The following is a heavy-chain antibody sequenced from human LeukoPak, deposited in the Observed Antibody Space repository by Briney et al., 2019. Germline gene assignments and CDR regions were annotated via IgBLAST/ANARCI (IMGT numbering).Heavy chain of an antibody. V-gene: IGHV3-7*01. J-gene: IGHJ4*02. CDR2: INQDGSEK. CDR1: GFTLSNYW. D-gene: IGHD5-12*01. CDR3: AREGSGLQDY. Sequence: GGSLRLSCAGYGFTLSNYWMNWVRQAPGKGLEWVANINQDGSEKYYVDSVKGRFTISRDSAKNSLYLQMNSLRAEDTAVYYCAREGSGLQDYWGQGTLVTVSS.